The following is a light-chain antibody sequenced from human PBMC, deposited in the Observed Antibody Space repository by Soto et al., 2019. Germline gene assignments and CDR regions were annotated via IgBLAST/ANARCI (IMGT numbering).Light chain of an antibody. CDR3: CSFAGNYIYV. Sequence: QSALTQPRSVSGSPGQSVTISCTGTSSDVGGYNYVSWYLQHPGKAPKVMIYDVSKRPSGVPDRFSGSKSGNTASLTLSGLQSEDEADYYCCSFAGNYIYVFGTGTKLTVL. V-gene: IGLV2-11*01. CDR1: SSDVGGYNY. CDR2: DVS. J-gene: IGLJ1*01.